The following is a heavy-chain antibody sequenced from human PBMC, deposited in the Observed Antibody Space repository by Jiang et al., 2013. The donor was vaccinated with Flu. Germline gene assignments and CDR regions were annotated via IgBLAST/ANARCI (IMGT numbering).Heavy chain of an antibody. J-gene: IGHJ4*02. CDR3: ARNSPVTVDFEY. CDR1: GGSISSSHW. Sequence: GLVKPSGTLSLTCAVSGGSISSSHWWTWVRQPPGKGLEWIGESYHSGTTNYNPSLKSRVTILVDKSKNQFSLNLNSVTAADTAVYYCARNSPVTVDFEYWGQGTLVTVSS. CDR2: SYHSGTT. D-gene: IGHD2-21*01. V-gene: IGHV4-4*02.